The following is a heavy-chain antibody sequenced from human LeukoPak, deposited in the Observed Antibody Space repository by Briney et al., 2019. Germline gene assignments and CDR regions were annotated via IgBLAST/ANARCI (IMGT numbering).Heavy chain of an antibody. CDR1: GFTFSSYG. D-gene: IGHD2/OR15-2a*01. CDR3: AKGQVFQCDY. V-gene: IGHV3-30*02. Sequence: PGGSLRLSCAASGFTFSSYGMHWVRQAPGKGLEWVAFIRYDGSHNYYANSVKGRFTISRDNSRNTLYLQMNRLRAEDTAVYYCAKGQVFQCDYWGQGTLVTVSS. CDR2: IRYDGSHN. J-gene: IGHJ4*02.